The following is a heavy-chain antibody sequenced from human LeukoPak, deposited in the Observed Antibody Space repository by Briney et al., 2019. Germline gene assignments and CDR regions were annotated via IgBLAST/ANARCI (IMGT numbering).Heavy chain of an antibody. V-gene: IGHV5-51*01. CDR3: ARLDRSTGDY. CDR1: GYSFPDYW. J-gene: IGHJ4*02. Sequence: GESLKISCKGSGYSFPDYWIGWVRQPPGKGLEWMGIIYPGDSDTRYSPSFQGQVTISADKSISTAYLQWSSLKASDTAMYYCARLDRSTGDYWGQGTLVTVSS. D-gene: IGHD4-11*01. CDR2: IYPGDSDT.